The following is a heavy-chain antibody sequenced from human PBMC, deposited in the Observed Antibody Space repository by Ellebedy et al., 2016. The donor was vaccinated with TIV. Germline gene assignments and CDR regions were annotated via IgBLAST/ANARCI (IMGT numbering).Heavy chain of an antibody. J-gene: IGHJ4*02. CDR3: ARDSPVDAGY. CDR2: IYYSGST. CDR1: GGSISSRSYY. V-gene: IGHV4-39*07. Sequence: MPGGSLRLSCTVSGGSISSRSYYWGWIRQPPGKGLEWIGSIYYSGSTYYNPSLKSRVTISVDTSKNQFSLKLSSVTAADTAVYYCARDSPVDAGYWGQGTLVTVSS. D-gene: IGHD2-2*01.